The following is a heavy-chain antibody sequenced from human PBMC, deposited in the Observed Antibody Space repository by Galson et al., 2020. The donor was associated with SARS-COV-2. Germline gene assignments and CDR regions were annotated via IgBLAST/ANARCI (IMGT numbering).Heavy chain of an antibody. CDR3: ARVLGSSSGGYYGSTYYNYMDV. J-gene: IGHJ6*03. CDR2: IYYSGRT. CDR1: GGAIGSSSYY. V-gene: IGHV4-39*01. D-gene: IGHD3-22*01. Sequence: SETLSLTCSVSGGAIGSSSYYWGWIRQPPGKGLEWIGNIYYSGRTNYNPSLKSRVAISVDTSKNRFSLKLSSVTAADTAVYYCARVLGSSSGGYYGSTYYNYMDVWGLGTTVTVSS.